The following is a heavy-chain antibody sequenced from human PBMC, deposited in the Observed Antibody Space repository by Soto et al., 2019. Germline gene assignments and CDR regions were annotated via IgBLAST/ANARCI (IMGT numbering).Heavy chain of an antibody. Sequence: PSETLSLTCTVSGGSISSGGYYWSWIRQHPGKGLEWIGYIYYSGSTYYNPSLKSRVTISVGTSKNQFSLKLSSVTAADTAVYYCARDISPSITMVRGVSWFDPWGQGTLVTVSS. V-gene: IGHV4-31*03. CDR3: ARDISPSITMVRGVSWFDP. D-gene: IGHD3-10*01. CDR2: IYYSGST. CDR1: GGSISSGGYY. J-gene: IGHJ5*02.